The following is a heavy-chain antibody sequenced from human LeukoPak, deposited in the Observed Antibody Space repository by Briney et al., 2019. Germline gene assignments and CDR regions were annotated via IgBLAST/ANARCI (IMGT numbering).Heavy chain of an antibody. D-gene: IGHD2-2*01. J-gene: IGHJ5*02. CDR1: GASISSYY. CDR3: ARGQGYCSSTSCFLWFDP. Sequence: SETLSLTCTVSGASISSYYWSWIRQPAGKGLEWIGRIYTSGSTNYNPSLKSRVTMSVDTSKNQFSLKLSSVTAADTAVYYCARGQGYCSSTSCFLWFDPWGQGTLVTVSS. CDR2: IYTSGST. V-gene: IGHV4-4*07.